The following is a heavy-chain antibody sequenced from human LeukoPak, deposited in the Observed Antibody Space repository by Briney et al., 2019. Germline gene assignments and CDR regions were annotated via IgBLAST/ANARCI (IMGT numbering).Heavy chain of an antibody. CDR3: ATWVTVIYAFNM. D-gene: IGHD4-17*01. CDR1: GGSISSYY. V-gene: IGHV4-59*01. J-gene: IGHJ3*02. Sequence: SETPSPTCTVSGGSISSYYWNWLRQPPGKGLQWIGYMDNSGSTNYNPSLKSRVTISADTSKNQFSLRLSSVTAADTAVYYCATWVTVIYAFNMWGQGTMVTVSS. CDR2: MDNSGST.